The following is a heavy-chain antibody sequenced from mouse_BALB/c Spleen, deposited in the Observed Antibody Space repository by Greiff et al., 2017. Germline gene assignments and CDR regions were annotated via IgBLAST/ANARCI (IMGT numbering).Heavy chain of an antibody. CDR2: ISYSGST. D-gene: IGHD2-1*01. Sequence: EVKVEESGPSLVKPSQTLSLTCSVTGDSITSGYWNWIRKFPGNKLEYMGYISYSGSTYYNPSLKSRISITRDTSKNQYYLQLNSGTTEDTATYYCARRHGNYGLMDYWGQGTSVTVSS. V-gene: IGHV3-8*02. CDR1: GDSITSGY. J-gene: IGHJ4*01. CDR3: ARRHGNYGLMDY.